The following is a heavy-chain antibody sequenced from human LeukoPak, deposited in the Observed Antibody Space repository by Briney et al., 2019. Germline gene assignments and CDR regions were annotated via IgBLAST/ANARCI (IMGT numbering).Heavy chain of an antibody. V-gene: IGHV4-4*07. D-gene: IGHD3-10*01. Sequence: PSETLSLTCTVSGGSINSYWSWIRQPAGKGLEWIGRISGSGTITYNPALQSRLSISIDTSKDQFSLKLMSVTAADTAVYYCAKSNGYGLVDIWGQGTMVTVSS. J-gene: IGHJ3*02. CDR2: ISGSGTI. CDR1: GGSINSY. CDR3: AKSNGYGLVDI.